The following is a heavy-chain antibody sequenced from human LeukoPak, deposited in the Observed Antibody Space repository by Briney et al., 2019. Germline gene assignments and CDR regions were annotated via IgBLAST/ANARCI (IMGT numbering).Heavy chain of an antibody. V-gene: IGHV4-59*08. CDR3: ARHLSRGYSYGV. D-gene: IGHD5-18*01. J-gene: IGHJ4*02. CDR1: GGSISSYY. Sequence: SETLSLTCTVSGGSISSYYWSWIRQPPGKGLEWIGYIYYSGSTNYNPSLKSRVTISVDTSKNQFSLKLSSVTAADTAVYYCARHLSRGYSYGVWGQGTLVTVFS. CDR2: IYYSGST.